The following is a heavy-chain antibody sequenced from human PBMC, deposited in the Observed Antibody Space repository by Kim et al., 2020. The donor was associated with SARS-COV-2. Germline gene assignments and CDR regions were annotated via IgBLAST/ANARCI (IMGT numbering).Heavy chain of an antibody. Sequence: QDGNEKYYVDYVKGRFTISRQNAKNLLYLHMSTVRAEDTAVYYCARWTFDIWGQGSMVIVSS. J-gene: IGHJ3*02. CDR2: QDGNEK. V-gene: IGHV3-7*01. CDR3: ARWTFDI.